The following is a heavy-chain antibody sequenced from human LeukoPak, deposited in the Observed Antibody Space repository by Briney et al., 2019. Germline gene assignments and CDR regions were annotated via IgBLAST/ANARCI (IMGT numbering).Heavy chain of an antibody. CDR2: ISGSGGST. Sequence: PGGSLRLSCAASGFTFSSYAMSWVRQAPGKGLEWVSAISGSGGSTYYADSVKGRFTISRDNSKNTVYLQMNSLRVDDTAVYFCAKESPMRRRPQYWGQGTLVTVAS. CDR3: AKESPMRRRPQY. J-gene: IGHJ4*02. CDR1: GFTFSSYA. D-gene: IGHD2-2*01. V-gene: IGHV3-23*01.